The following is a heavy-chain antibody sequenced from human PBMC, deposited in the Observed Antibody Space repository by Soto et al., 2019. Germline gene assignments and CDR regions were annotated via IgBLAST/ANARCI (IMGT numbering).Heavy chain of an antibody. D-gene: IGHD2-15*01. CDR1: GYTFDAFD. CDR2: MNPYTGET. V-gene: IGHV1-8*01. Sequence: QVQLVQSGAEVRKPGASVRVSCKASGYTFDAFDIHWVRQATEQGLELMGWMNPYTGETAYTQTFRGRVSMTRDTSVSTAYMELTSLTSEDSAIYFCVRQAGGASTPGDDYWGQGTLVTVSS. J-gene: IGHJ4*02. CDR3: VRQAGGASTPGDDY.